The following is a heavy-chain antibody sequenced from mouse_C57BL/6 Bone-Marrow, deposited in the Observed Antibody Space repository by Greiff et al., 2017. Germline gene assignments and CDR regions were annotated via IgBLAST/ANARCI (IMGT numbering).Heavy chain of an antibody. CDR1: GFSLTSYG. V-gene: IGHV2-2*01. CDR3: ARKGYYGSSYDYYAMDY. Sequence: QVQLQQSGPGLVQPSQSLSITCTVSGFSLTSYGVHWVRQSPGKGLEWLGVIWSGGSTDYNAAFISRLSISKNNSKGQVFFKMNSLQADDTAIYYCARKGYYGSSYDYYAMDYWGQGTSVTVSS. J-gene: IGHJ4*01. CDR2: IWSGGST. D-gene: IGHD1-1*01.